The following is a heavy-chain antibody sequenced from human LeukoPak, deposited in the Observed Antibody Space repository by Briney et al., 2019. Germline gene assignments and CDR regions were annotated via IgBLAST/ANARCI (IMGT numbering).Heavy chain of an antibody. J-gene: IGHJ5*02. CDR1: GFTFSDYY. D-gene: IGHD5-18*01. Sequence: PGGSLRLSCAASGFTFSDYYMDWVRQAPGKGLEWVGRSRDKANSYSTEYAASVKGRFIISRDDSKNSLYLQMNSLKTEDTAVYYCARVNTGPTAVISWGQGTLVTVSS. CDR2: SRDKANSYST. CDR3: ARVNTGPTAVIS. V-gene: IGHV3-72*01.